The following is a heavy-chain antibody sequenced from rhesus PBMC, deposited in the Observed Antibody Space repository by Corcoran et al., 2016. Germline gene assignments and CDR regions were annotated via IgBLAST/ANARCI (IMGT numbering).Heavy chain of an antibody. D-gene: IGHD5-24*01. CDR2: TYGNSAST. CDR1: GGSISDSYY. Sequence: QVQLQESGPGLVKPSETLSLTCAVSGGSISDSYYWSGISQLPGKGLEWIGNTYGNSASTYYNPSLKSRVTISKDTSKNHFFLKVSSVTAADTAIYYCATDSGYSSGYNRFDVWGAGVLVTVSS. J-gene: IGHJ5-1*01. CDR3: ATDSGYSSGYNRFDV. V-gene: IGHV4S9*01.